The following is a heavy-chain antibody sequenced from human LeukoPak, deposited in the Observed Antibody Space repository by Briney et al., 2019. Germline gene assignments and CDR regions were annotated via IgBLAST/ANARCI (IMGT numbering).Heavy chain of an antibody. CDR2: IIPILGIA. Sequence: AAKVSCKASGGTFSSYAISWVPPAPGQGLEWMGRIIPILGIANYAQKFQGRVTITADKSTSTAYMELSSLRSEDTAVYYGARGIAAASTLHTYYGMDVWGQGTTATVSS. J-gene: IGHJ6*02. D-gene: IGHD6-13*01. V-gene: IGHV1-69*04. CDR1: GGTFSSYA. CDR3: ARGIAAASTLHTYYGMDV.